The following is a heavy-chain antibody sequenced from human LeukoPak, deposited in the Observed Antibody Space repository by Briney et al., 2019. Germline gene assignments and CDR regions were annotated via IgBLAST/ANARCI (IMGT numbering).Heavy chain of an antibody. CDR2: IKSDGSST. Sequence: GGSLRLSCAASGFTFSSYWMHWVGQAPGKGLVWVSRIKSDGSSTSYADSVKGRFTISRDNAKNTLYLQMNSLRAEDTAVYYCARGNVVSPPDYWGQGTLVTVSS. CDR1: GFTFSSYW. V-gene: IGHV3-74*01. CDR3: ARGNVVSPPDY. D-gene: IGHD2-8*01. J-gene: IGHJ4*02.